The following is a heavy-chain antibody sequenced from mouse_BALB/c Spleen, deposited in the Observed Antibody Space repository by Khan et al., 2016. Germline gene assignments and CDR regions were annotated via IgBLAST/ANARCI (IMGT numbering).Heavy chain of an antibody. CDR2: IYPGDGDT. D-gene: IGHD1-1*01. J-gene: IGHJ2*01. V-gene: IGHV1-87*01. CDR3: ASYYGSSYDYFDY. Sequence: VQLQESGAELARPGALVKLSCKASGYTFTSYWMQWVKQRPGQGLEWIGAIYPGDGDTRYTQKFKGKATLTADKSSSTAYMQLSSLASEDSAVYYYASYYGSSYDYFDYWGQGTTLTVSS. CDR1: GYTFTSYW.